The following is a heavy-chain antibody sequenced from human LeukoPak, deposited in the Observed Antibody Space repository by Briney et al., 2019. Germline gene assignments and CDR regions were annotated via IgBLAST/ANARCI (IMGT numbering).Heavy chain of an antibody. CDR2: IIPTFGTA. V-gene: IGHV1-69*05. Sequence: SVKVSCKASGGTFSSYAISWVRQAPGQGLEWMGRIIPTFGTANYAQKFQGRVTITTDESTSTAYMELSRLRSEDKAVYYWAGETYVWESYRSFGYWGQGTLVTVSS. CDR1: GGTFSSYA. D-gene: IGHD3-16*02. J-gene: IGHJ4*02. CDR3: AGETYVWESYRSFGY.